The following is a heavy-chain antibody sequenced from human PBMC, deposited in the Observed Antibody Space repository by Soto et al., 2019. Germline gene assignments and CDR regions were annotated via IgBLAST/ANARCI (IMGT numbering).Heavy chain of an antibody. J-gene: IGHJ5*02. D-gene: IGHD3-3*01. CDR3: ANRHITIFGVVITPRDWFDP. V-gene: IGHV1-69*13. CDR2: IIPIFGTA. CDR1: GGTFSSYA. Sequence: SVKVSCKASGGTFSSYAISWVRQAPGQGLEWMGGIIPIFGTANYAQKFQGRVTITADESTSTAYMELSSLRSEDTAVYYCANRHITIFGVVITPRDWFDPWGQGTLVTVSS.